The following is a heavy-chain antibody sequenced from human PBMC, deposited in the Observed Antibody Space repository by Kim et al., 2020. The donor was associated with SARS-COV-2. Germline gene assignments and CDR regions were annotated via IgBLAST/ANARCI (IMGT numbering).Heavy chain of an antibody. Sequence: ASVKVSCKASGYTFTSYDINWVRQATGQGLEWMGWMNPNSGNTGYAQKFQGRVTMTRNTSISTAYMELSSLRSEDTTVYYCARGHLKSIVVVIAPRPYYYMDVWGKGTTVTVSS. CDR2: MNPNSGNT. D-gene: IGHD2-21*01. CDR1: GYTFTSYD. V-gene: IGHV1-8*01. CDR3: ARGHLKSIVVVIAPRPYYYMDV. J-gene: IGHJ6*03.